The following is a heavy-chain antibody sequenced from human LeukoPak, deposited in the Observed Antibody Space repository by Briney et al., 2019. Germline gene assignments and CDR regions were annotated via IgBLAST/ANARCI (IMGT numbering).Heavy chain of an antibody. CDR2: IYSSGYT. Sequence: PSQTLSLTCTVSGASVATGDYYWTWIRQPAGKTLESIGRIYSSGYTVYSPSLKSRVTISLDTSKNQFSLTLNSVTAADTAMYYCARPPLRADPRYFDLWGRGTLVTVSS. CDR3: ARPPLRADPRYFDL. J-gene: IGHJ2*01. V-gene: IGHV4-61*02. CDR1: GASVATGDYY.